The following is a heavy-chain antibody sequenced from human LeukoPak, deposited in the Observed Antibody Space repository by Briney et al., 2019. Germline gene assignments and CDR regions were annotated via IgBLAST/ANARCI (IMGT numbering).Heavy chain of an antibody. CDR2: MNPNSGNT. CDR3: AKDLTIVTPPEDY. V-gene: IGHV1-8*01. CDR1: GYTFTSYD. J-gene: IGHJ4*02. D-gene: IGHD3-22*01. Sequence: EASVKVSCKASGYTFTSYDINWVRQATGQGLEWMGWMNPNSGNTGYAQKFQGRVTMTRNTSISTAYMELSSLRSEDTAVYYCAKDLTIVTPPEDYWGQGTLVTVSS.